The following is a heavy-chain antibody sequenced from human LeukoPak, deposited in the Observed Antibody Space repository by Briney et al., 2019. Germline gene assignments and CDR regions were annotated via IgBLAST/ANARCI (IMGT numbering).Heavy chain of an antibody. Sequence: PGGSLRLSCAASGFTFSDYYISWIRQAPGKGLEWVSYISSSGSTIYYADSVKGRFTISRDNAKNSLYLQMNSLRAEDTAVYYCARGDIVVVVAATVFDYWGQGTLVTVSS. V-gene: IGHV3-11*01. CDR3: ARGDIVVVVAATVFDY. CDR2: ISSSGSTI. CDR1: GFTFSDYY. D-gene: IGHD2-15*01. J-gene: IGHJ4*02.